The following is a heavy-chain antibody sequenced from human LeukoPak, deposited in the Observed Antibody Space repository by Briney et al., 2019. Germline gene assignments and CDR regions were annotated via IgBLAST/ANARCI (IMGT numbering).Heavy chain of an antibody. CDR1: GGTFTNYA. Sequence: GASVKVSCKASGGTFTNYAFNWVRQAPGQGLEWMGRIILIFDSAHYAQRFQGRITITTDESSTTAYMTLSSLTSDDTAVYYCASQDASIYSESSTSPTYSDWGQGTLVTVSS. D-gene: IGHD3-22*01. CDR2: IILIFDSA. CDR3: ASQDASIYSESSTSPTYSD. V-gene: IGHV1-69*05. J-gene: IGHJ4*02.